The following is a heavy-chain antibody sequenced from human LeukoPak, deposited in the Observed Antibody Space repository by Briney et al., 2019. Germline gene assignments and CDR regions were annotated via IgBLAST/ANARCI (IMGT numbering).Heavy chain of an antibody. V-gene: IGHV3-15*01. CDR1: GFTFSNAW. CDR3: TTGNWGSFSY. CDR2: IKSRTDGGTT. J-gene: IGHJ4*02. Sequence: GGSLRLSCAASGFTFSNAWMNWVRQAPGKGLEWVGRIKSRTDGGTTDYAAPMKGRFTISRDDSKHTLYLQVNSLKTEDTAVYYCTTGNWGSFSYWGQGTLVTVSS. D-gene: IGHD7-27*01.